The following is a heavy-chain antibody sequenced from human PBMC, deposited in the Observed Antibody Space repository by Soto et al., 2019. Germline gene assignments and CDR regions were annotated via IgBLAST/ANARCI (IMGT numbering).Heavy chain of an antibody. CDR1: GGSFSGYY. CDR3: ASYLYDFDY. Sequence: SETLSLTCAVYGGSFSGYYWSWIRQPPGKGLEWIGEINHSGSTNYNPSLKSRVTISVDTSKNQFSLKLSSVTAADTAVYYCASYLYDFDYWGQGTLVTVSS. J-gene: IGHJ4*02. CDR2: INHSGST. V-gene: IGHV4-34*01. D-gene: IGHD2-2*02.